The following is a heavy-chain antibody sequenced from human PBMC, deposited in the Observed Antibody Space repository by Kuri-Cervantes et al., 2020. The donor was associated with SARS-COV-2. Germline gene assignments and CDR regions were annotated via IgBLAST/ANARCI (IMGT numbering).Heavy chain of an antibody. CDR1: GGTFSSYA. V-gene: IGHV1-69*13. D-gene: IGHD5-12*01. CDR3: ARGVGGYDYRGYYYYYMDV. CDR2: IIPIFGTA. J-gene: IGHJ6*03. Sequence: SVKVSCKASGGTFSSYAISWVRQAPGQGLEWMGGIIPIFGTANYAQKFQGRVTITADESTSTAYMELSSLRSEDTAVYYCARGVGGYDYRGYYYYYMDVWGKGTTVTVSS.